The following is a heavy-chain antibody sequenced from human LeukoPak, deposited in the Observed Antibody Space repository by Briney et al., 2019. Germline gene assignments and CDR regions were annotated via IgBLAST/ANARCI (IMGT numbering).Heavy chain of an antibody. J-gene: IGHJ4*02. D-gene: IGHD3-3*01. Sequence: PSETLSLTCTVSGGSISSYYWSWIRQPPGKGLEWIGYIYYSGSTNYNPSLKSRVTISVDTSKNQFSLRLSSVTAADTAVYYCARGGRVALGLFDYWGQGTLVTVSS. V-gene: IGHV4-59*01. CDR2: IYYSGST. CDR3: ARGGRVALGLFDY. CDR1: GGSISSYY.